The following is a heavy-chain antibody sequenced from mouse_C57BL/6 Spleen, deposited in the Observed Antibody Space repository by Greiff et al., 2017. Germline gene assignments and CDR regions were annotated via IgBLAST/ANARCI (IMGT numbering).Heavy chain of an antibody. J-gene: IGHJ1*03. V-gene: IGHV1-64*01. Sequence: QVQLQQPGAELVKPGASVKLSCKASGYTFTSYWMHWVKQRPGQGLEWIGMIHPNSGSTNYNEKFKSKATLTVDKSSSTAYMQLSSLTSEDSAVYYCAPIYYDYDGAFDVWGTGTTVTVSS. CDR1: GYTFTSYW. CDR2: IHPNSGST. D-gene: IGHD2-4*01. CDR3: APIYYDYDGAFDV.